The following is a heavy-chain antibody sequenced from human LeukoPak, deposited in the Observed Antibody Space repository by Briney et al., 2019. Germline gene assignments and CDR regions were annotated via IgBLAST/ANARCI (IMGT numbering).Heavy chain of an antibody. CDR2: IHSGESP. CDR3: ARGGGVRTGSGWRPGNWFDP. Sequence: SETLSLTCAVSVYSISSGYFWGWIRQPPWKGLEWITIIHSGESPYYSPSLGIRFTMAIDTSKNQFSLKLNSVTAADTAVYYCARGGGVRTGSGWRPGNWFDPWGQGTLVTVSS. D-gene: IGHD6-19*01. CDR1: VYSISSGYF. V-gene: IGHV4-38-2*01. J-gene: IGHJ5*02.